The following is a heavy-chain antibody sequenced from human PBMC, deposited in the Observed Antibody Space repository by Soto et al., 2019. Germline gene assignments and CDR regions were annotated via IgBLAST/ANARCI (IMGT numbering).Heavy chain of an antibody. V-gene: IGHV1-18*01. CDR1: GYTFTSYG. Sequence: ASVKVSCKASGYTFTSYGISWVRQAPGQGPEWMGWISAYNGNTNYAQKLQGRVTMTADTSTSTAYMELRSLRSDDAAVYYCARDPFGDCSGGSCYSFYYYYGMAVWAQGTTVTVSS. J-gene: IGHJ6*02. CDR2: ISAYNGNT. CDR3: ARDPFGDCSGGSCYSFYYYYGMAV. D-gene: IGHD2-15*01.